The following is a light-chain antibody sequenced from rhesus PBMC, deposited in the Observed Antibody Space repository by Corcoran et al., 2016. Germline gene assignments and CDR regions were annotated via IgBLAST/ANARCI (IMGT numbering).Light chain of an antibody. Sequence: DIQMTQSPSSLSAFVGDTVTITCRPSQGLSSYLTGFQQKPGKAPKLLIYAVSRLESGVPSRFSGSGAGTECTLTISSLQPEDFAAYSCLQHNRYPWTFGQGTKVELK. V-gene: IGKV1-28*01. J-gene: IGKJ1*01. CDR1: QGLSSY. CDR2: AVS. CDR3: LQHNRYPWT.